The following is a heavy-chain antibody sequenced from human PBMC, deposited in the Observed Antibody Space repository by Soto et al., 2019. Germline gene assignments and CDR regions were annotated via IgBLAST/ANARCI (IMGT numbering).Heavy chain of an antibody. CDR2: ISGSGGST. J-gene: IGHJ5*02. V-gene: IGHV3-23*01. Sequence: GGSLRLSCAASGFTFSSYAMSWVRQAPGKGLEWVSAISGSGGSTYYADSVKGRFTISRDNSKNTLYLQMNSLRAEDTAVYYCAKEVGRDSLITFGGVIAHWGQGTLVTVSS. CDR3: AKEVGRDSLITFGGVIAH. CDR1: GFTFSSYA. D-gene: IGHD3-16*01.